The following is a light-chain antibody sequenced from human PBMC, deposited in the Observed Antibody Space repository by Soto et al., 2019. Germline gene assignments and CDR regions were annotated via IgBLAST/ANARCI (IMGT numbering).Light chain of an antibody. CDR2: GAS. CDR3: LQDINYPWT. CDR1: QRINSN. J-gene: IGKJ1*01. Sequence: EIVMTQSPATLSVSPGERATLSCRARQRINSNLAWYQHKPGQAPRLLIYGASTRATGIPARFSGSGSGTDFTLAISSLQPEDSATYYCLQDINYPWTFGQGTKVDIK. V-gene: IGKV3-15*01.